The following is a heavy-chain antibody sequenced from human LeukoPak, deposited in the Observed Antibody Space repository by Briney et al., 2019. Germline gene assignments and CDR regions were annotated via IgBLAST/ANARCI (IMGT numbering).Heavy chain of an antibody. Sequence: GGSLRLSCTASGFTFRSYAMNWVRQAPGKGLEWVSVISLNDGSTYYADSVKGRFTISRDNSKNTLYLQMNNLRADDTAVYYCAKGASDSSGYYYFDYWGQGTLVTVSS. CDR2: ISLNDGST. CDR3: AKGASDSSGYYYFDY. D-gene: IGHD3-22*01. J-gene: IGHJ4*02. V-gene: IGHV3-23*01. CDR1: GFTFRSYA.